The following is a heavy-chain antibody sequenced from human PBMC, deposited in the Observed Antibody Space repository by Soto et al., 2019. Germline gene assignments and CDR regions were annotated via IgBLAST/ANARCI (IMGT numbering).Heavy chain of an antibody. Sequence: SETLSLTCTVSGASLLSSYWSWVRQPAGKGLEWIGHIFSSGRTSYNPSLKSRLTMSIDTAKDMFSLKLTSVTAADTAVYYCARGWDVKYFDYWGQGTQVTVSS. V-gene: IGHV4-4*07. D-gene: IGHD1-26*01. CDR3: ARGWDVKYFDY. J-gene: IGHJ4*02. CDR1: GASLLSSY. CDR2: IFSSGRT.